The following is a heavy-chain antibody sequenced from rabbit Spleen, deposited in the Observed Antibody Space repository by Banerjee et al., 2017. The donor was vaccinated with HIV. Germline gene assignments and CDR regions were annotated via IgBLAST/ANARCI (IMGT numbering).Heavy chain of an antibody. J-gene: IGHJ4*01. CDR1: GFDFSAYG. V-gene: IGHV1S47*01. CDR2: IVNGNGNT. CDR3: AREGGIVVAGAFNL. Sequence: QEQLVESGGGLVQPEGSLKLSCKASGFDFSAYGVSWVRQAPGKGPEWIACIVNGNGNTYYASWVNGRFTISRSTSLATVTLQVTSLTVADTATYFCAREGGIVVAGAFNLWGPGTLVTVS. D-gene: IGHD4-1*01.